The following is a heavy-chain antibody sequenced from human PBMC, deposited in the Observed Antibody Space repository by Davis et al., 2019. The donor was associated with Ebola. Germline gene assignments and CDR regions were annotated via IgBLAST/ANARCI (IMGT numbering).Heavy chain of an antibody. D-gene: IGHD1-1*01. Sequence: KVSCKGSGYSFTSYWIGWVRQMPGKGLEWMGIIYPGDSDTRYSPSFQGQVTISADKSISTAYLQWSSLKASDTAMYYCATSTGTTRAYYYYGMGVWGQGTTVTVSS. CDR3: ATSTGTTRAYYYYGMGV. V-gene: IGHV5-51*01. CDR1: GYSFTSYW. J-gene: IGHJ6*02. CDR2: IYPGDSDT.